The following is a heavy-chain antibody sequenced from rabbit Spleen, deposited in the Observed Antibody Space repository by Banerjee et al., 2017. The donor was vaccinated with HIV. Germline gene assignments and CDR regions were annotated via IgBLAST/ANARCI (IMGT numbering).Heavy chain of an antibody. CDR1: GVSFSSNHY. V-gene: IGHV1S40*01. CDR3: ARDGAGGSYFAL. CDR2: IDPVFGIT. Sequence: QSLEESGGDLVKPGASLTLTCTASGVSFSSNHYMCWVRQAPGKGLEWIGYIDPVFGITYFANWVNGRFSISRENAQNTVFLQMTSLTAADTATYFCARDGAGGSYFALWGPETLVTVS. J-gene: IGHJ4*01. D-gene: IGHD8-1*01.